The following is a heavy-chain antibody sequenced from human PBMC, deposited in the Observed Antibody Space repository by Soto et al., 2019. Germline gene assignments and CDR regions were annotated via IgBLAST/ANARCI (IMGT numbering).Heavy chain of an antibody. J-gene: IGHJ4*02. CDR2: ISYDGSNK. CDR3: AKLSRGEQLVEFDY. D-gene: IGHD6-6*01. Sequence: SCAASGFTFSSYGMHWVRQAPGKGLEWVAVISYDGSNKYYADSVKGRFTISRDNSKNTLYLQMNSLRAEDTAVYYCAKLSRGEQLVEFDYWGQGTLVTVSS. CDR1: GFTFSSYG. V-gene: IGHV3-30*18.